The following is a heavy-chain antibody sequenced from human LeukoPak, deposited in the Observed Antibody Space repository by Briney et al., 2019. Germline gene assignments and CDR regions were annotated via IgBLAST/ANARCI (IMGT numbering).Heavy chain of an antibody. Sequence: ASVKVSCKASGYTFTSYGISWVRQAPGQGLEWMGWISAYNGNTNYAQKLQGRVTMTTDTSTSTVYMELRSLRSDDTVVYYCARDDIVVVPAPPYYYYYGMDVWGQGTTVTVSS. CDR3: ARDDIVVVPAPPYYYYYGMDV. CDR1: GYTFTSYG. CDR2: ISAYNGNT. D-gene: IGHD2-2*01. J-gene: IGHJ6*02. V-gene: IGHV1-18*01.